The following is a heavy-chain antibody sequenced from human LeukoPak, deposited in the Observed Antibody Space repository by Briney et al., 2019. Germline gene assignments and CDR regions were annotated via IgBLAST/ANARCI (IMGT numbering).Heavy chain of an antibody. CDR2: IYYSGST. CDR1: GGSMNSYY. D-gene: IGHD1-14*01. CDR3: ARQRRSGTTNSLDS. V-gene: IGHV4-59*08. Sequence: SETLSLTCTVSGGSMNSYYWSWIRQPPGKRPEWIGYIYYSGSTNYNPSLKSRVTILVDTSKNQFSLKLRSVTAADTAVYYCARQRRSGTTNSLDSWGQGTLVTVS. J-gene: IGHJ4*02.